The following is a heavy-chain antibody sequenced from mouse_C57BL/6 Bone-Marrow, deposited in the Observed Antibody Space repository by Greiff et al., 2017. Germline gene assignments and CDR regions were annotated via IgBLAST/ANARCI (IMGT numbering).Heavy chain of an antibody. Sequence: VQLQQSGPELVKPGASVKISCKASGYTFTDYYMNWVKQSHGKSLEWIGDINPNNGGTSYKQKFKGKATLTVDKSSSTAYMELRSLTSEDSAVYYCARSFFFDYWGQGTTLTVSS. CDR2: INPNNGGT. CDR3: ARSFFFDY. V-gene: IGHV1-26*01. CDR1: GYTFTDYY. J-gene: IGHJ2*01.